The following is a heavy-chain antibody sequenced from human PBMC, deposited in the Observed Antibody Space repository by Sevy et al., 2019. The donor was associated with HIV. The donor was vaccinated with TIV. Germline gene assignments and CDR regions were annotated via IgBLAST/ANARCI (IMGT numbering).Heavy chain of an antibody. V-gene: IGHV3-23*01. Sequence: GGSLRLSCAATGFTFNNYAMNWVRQAPGKGLEWVSAFSGLVGDTYYADSVKGRFTISRDNCKIRLYLQMNSMRAADTALYYCAKDTIEVVGDACDIWGQGTMVT. D-gene: IGHD6-19*01. J-gene: IGHJ3*02. CDR3: AKDTIEVVGDACDI. CDR1: GFTFNNYA. CDR2: FSGLVGDT.